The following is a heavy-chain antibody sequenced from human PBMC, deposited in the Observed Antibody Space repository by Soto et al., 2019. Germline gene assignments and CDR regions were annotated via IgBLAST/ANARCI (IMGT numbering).Heavy chain of an antibody. D-gene: IGHD5-12*01. CDR2: ISAYNGNT. CDR1: GYTFTSYG. J-gene: IGHJ4*02. CDR3: ARDVDIVATITWPFDY. Sequence: QVQLVQSGAEVKKPGASVKVSCKASGYTFTSYGISWVRQAPGQGLEWMGWISAYNGNTNYAQKLQGRVTMTTDTSTSTDYMELRSLRSDDTAVYYCARDVDIVATITWPFDYWGQGTLVTVSS. V-gene: IGHV1-18*04.